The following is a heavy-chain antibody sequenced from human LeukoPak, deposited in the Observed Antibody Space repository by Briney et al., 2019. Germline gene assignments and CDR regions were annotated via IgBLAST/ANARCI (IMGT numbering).Heavy chain of an antibody. D-gene: IGHD3-16*01. J-gene: IGHJ4*02. V-gene: IGHV1-46*01. CDR1: GYTFTNYY. CDR3: ARSSFLWYFDS. Sequence: ASVKVSCKASGYTFTNYYIHCMRQAPGQRLEWMGVILPGGGSTSYAQKFQGRVTMTRDMSTNTVYMVLSSLRSEDTAVYYCARSSFLWYFDSWGQGTLVTVSS. CDR2: ILPGGGST.